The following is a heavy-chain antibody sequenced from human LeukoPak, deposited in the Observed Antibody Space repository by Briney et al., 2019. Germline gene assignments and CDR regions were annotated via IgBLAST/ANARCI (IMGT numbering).Heavy chain of an antibody. CDR2: ISWNSGSI. Sequence: GGSLRLSCAASGFTFSSYWMSWVRQAPGKGLEWVSGISWNSGSIGYADSVKGRFTISRDNAKNSLYLQMNSLRAEDTALYYCAKDFTQAENYYGMDVWGQGTTVTVSS. V-gene: IGHV3-9*01. J-gene: IGHJ6*02. CDR1: GFTFSSYW. D-gene: IGHD2-15*01. CDR3: AKDFTQAENYYGMDV.